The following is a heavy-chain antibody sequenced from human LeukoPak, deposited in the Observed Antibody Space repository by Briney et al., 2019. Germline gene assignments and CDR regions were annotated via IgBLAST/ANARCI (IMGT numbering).Heavy chain of an antibody. CDR2: IYYSGST. D-gene: IGHD3-22*01. CDR1: GGSISSYY. CDR3: ARVKTYDSSGYYPFYYYYYMDV. V-gene: IGHV4-59*01. Sequence: SETLSLTCTVSGGSISSYYGSWIRQPPGKGLERIGYIYYSGSTNYNPSLKSRVTISVDTSKNQFSLKLSSVTAADTAVYYCARVKTYDSSGYYPFYYYYYMDVWGKGTTVTISS. J-gene: IGHJ6*03.